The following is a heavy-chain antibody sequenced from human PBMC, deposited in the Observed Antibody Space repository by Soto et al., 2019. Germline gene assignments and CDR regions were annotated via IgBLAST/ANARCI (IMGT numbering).Heavy chain of an antibody. J-gene: IGHJ4*02. CDR3: ARKKEYYYDSSGSMTFDY. D-gene: IGHD3-22*01. Sequence: GGSLRLSCAASGVTVSSNYMSWVRQAPGKGLEWVSVIYSGGSTYYADSVKGRFTISRDNSKNTLYLQMNSLRAEDTAVYYCARKKEYYYDSSGSMTFDYWGQGTLVTVSS. CDR1: GVTVSSNY. V-gene: IGHV3-66*01. CDR2: IYSGGST.